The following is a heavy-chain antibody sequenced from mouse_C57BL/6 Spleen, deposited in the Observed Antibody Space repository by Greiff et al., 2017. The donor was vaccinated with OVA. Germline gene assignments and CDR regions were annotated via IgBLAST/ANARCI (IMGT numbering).Heavy chain of an antibody. V-gene: IGHV5-6*01. CDR3: ARRITTGKDY. D-gene: IGHD1-2*01. J-gene: IGHJ2*01. Sequence: EVQGVESGGDLVKPGGSLKLSCAASGFTFSSYGMSWVRQTPDKRLEWVATISSGGSYTYYPDSVKGRFTISRDNAKNTLYLQMSSLKSEDTAMYYCARRITTGKDYWGQGTTLTVSS. CDR2: ISSGGSYT. CDR1: GFTFSSYG.